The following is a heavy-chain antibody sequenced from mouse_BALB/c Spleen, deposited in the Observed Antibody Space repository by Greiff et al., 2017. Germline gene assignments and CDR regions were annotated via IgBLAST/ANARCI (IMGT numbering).Heavy chain of an antibody. CDR1: GFTFSSYY. CDR3: ARRSDYYGSSPYAMDY. J-gene: IGHJ4*01. Sequence: EVKLVESGGGLVKLGGSLKLSCAASGFTFSSYYMSWVRQTPEKRLELVAAINSNGGSTYYPDTVKGRFTISRDNAKNTLYLQMSSLKSEDTALYYCARRSDYYGSSPYAMDYWGQGTSVTVSS. CDR2: INSNGGST. D-gene: IGHD1-1*01. V-gene: IGHV5-6-2*01.